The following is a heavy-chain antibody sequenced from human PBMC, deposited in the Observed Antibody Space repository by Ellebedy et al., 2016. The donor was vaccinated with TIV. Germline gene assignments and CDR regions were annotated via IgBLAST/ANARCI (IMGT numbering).Heavy chain of an antibody. V-gene: IGHV3-7*01. CDR2: IKEGET. D-gene: IGHD4-11*01. J-gene: IGHJ4*02. CDR1: GFTFSNYW. Sequence: GESLKISCAASGFTFSNYWMSWVRQAPGKGPEWVANIKEGETYYLDSVRGRFTIPRDNAKNSLFLQMNSLRAEDTAIYYCARSNVAIPGDDWGQGALVTVSS. CDR3: ARSNVAIPGDD.